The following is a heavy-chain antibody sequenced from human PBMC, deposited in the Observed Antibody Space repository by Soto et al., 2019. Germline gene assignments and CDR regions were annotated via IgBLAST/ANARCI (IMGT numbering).Heavy chain of an antibody. D-gene: IGHD1-1*01. CDR2: IYYSGST. CDR3: ARDLGRTGTHYPYYGMDF. J-gene: IGHJ6*02. V-gene: IGHV4-61*01. CDR1: VGSVSSGSYY. Sequence: SETLSLTCTFSVGSVSSGSYYCSWIGQPPGKGLEWIGYIYYSGSTNYNPSLKSRVTISVDTSKNQFSLKLSSVTAADTAVYYCARDLGRTGTHYPYYGMDFWGQGTTVTVSS.